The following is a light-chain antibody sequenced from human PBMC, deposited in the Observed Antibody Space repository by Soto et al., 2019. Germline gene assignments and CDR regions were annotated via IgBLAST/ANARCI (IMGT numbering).Light chain of an antibody. V-gene: IGKV1-27*01. J-gene: IGKJ1*01. CDR3: QQYNSGPWT. CDR2: TAS. CDR1: QGISHY. Sequence: DIQMTQSPSSLSASVGDRVTITCRASQGISHYLAWYQQKPGKVPKLLIYTASTLQSGVPSRFSGSESVTDFTLTISSLPPEDVATYYCQQYNSGPWTFGQGTKVEVK.